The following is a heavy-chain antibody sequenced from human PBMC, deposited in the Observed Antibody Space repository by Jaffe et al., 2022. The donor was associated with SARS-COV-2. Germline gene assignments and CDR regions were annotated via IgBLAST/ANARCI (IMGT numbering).Heavy chain of an antibody. D-gene: IGHD5-18*01. CDR2: ISYSGSI. V-gene: IGHV4-39*01. J-gene: IGHJ4*02. CDR3: VSTLKTYSFGWD. CDR1: GGSISSSTYF. Sequence: QLHLQESGPGLVRPSETLSLTCTVSGGSISSSTYFWAWIRQPPGKALEWIGTISYSGSIFYNASLRSRVTISVDTPKNQFSLKLSSVTAADTAVYYCVSTLKTYSFGWDWGQGTLVTVSS.